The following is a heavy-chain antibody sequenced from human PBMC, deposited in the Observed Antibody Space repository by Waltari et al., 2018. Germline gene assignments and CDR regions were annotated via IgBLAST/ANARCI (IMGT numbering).Heavy chain of an antibody. V-gene: IGHV3-23*03. CDR1: GFTFSSYA. CDR3: AKGVVPANTDDAFDI. J-gene: IGHJ3*02. CDR2: IYSGGST. D-gene: IGHD2-2*01. Sequence: EVQLLESGGGLVQPGGSLRLSCAASGFTFSSYAMSWVRQAPGKGLEWVSVIYSGGSTYYADSVKGRFTISRDNSKNTLYLQMNSLRAEDTAVYYCAKGVVPANTDDAFDIWGQGTMVTVSS.